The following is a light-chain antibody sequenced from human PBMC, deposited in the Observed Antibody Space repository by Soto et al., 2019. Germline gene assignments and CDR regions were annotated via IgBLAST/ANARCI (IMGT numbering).Light chain of an antibody. CDR2: GAS. V-gene: IGKV3-20*01. Sequence: EIVLTQSPGTLSLSPGERATLSCRASQSVSSSYLAWYQQKPGQAPRLLIYGASSRATGIPDRFSGSVSGTDFTLTISRLEPEDFAEYYCQQYGSSPLAFGQGTKVEIK. J-gene: IGKJ1*01. CDR3: QQYGSSPLA. CDR1: QSVSSSY.